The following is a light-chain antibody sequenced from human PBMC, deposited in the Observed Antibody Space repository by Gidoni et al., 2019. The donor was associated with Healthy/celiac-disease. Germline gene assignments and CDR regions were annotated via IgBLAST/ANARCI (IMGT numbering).Light chain of an antibody. CDR2: GAS. Sequence: EIVLTQSPGTLSLSPGERATLSCRASQSVSSTYLAWYQQKPGQAPRLLIYGASSRVTGVPDRFSGSGSGTDFTLTISRLEPEDFAVYYCQQGAFGQXTKVEMK. J-gene: IGKJ1*01. V-gene: IGKV3-20*01. CDR1: QSVSSTY. CDR3: QQGA.